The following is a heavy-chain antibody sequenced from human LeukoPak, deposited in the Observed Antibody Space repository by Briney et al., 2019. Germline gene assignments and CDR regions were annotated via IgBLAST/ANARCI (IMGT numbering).Heavy chain of an antibody. CDR2: INAGNGNT. CDR3: ASPRLRTGRFLEWLFLTY. V-gene: IGHV1-3*01. J-gene: IGHJ4*02. CDR1: GYTFTSYA. D-gene: IGHD3-3*01. Sequence: ASVKVSCKASGYTFTSYAMHWVRQAPGQRLEWMGWINAGNGNTKYSQKFQGRVTITRDTSASTAYMELSSLRSEDTAVYYCASPRLRTGRFLEWLFLTYWGQGTLVTVSS.